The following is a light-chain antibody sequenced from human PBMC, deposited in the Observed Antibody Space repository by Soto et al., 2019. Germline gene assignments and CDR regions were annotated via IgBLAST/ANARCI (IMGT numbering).Light chain of an antibody. CDR3: NSYRTVSTYV. J-gene: IGLJ1*01. Sequence: QSALTQPASVSGSPGQSITISCTGTSSDIGGYNFVSWYQHHPGKAPKLLIHDVSTRPSAVSSRFSGSKSGHTASLTISGRQAEDEADYYCNSYRTVSTYVFGTGTKLTV. V-gene: IGLV2-14*03. CDR2: DVS. CDR1: SSDIGGYNF.